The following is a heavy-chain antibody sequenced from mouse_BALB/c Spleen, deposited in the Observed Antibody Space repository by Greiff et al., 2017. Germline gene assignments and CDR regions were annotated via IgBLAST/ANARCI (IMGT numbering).Heavy chain of an antibody. Sequence: EVQLQQPGPGLVKPSQSLSLTCSVTGYSITSGYYWNWIRQFPGNKLEWMGYISYDGSNNYNPSLKNRISITRDTSKNQFFLKLNSVTTEDTATYYCARDANPLWFAYWGQGTLVTVSA. CDR1: GYSITSGYY. J-gene: IGHJ3*01. CDR2: ISYDGSN. CDR3: ARDANPLWFAY. D-gene: IGHD6-1*01. V-gene: IGHV3-6*02.